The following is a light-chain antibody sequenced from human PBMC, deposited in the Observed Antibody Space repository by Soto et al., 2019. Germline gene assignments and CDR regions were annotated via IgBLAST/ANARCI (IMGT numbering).Light chain of an antibody. J-gene: IGKJ1*01. CDR2: GAS. CDR1: QSVSSK. CDR3: QQYNDWPPTWT. V-gene: IGKV3-15*01. Sequence: EIVMTQSPATLSVSQGERATLSCRASQSVSSKLAWYQQKPGQAPRVLIYGASTRATGIPARFSGSGSGTEFTLTISSLQSEDFAVYYCQQYNDWPPTWTFGQGTRVEIK.